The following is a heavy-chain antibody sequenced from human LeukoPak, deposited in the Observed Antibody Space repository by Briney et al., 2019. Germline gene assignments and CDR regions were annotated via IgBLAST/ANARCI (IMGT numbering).Heavy chain of an antibody. J-gene: IGHJ4*02. CDR1: GFTFSSYG. Sequence: GGSLRLSCAASGFTFSSYGMHWVRQAPGKGLEWVAFIRYDGSNKYYADSVKGRFTISRDNSKNTLYLQMNSLRVEDTALYYCAKDQLNRFCSGGTCSITHDYWGQGTLVTVSS. CDR3: AKDQLNRFCSGGTCSITHDY. D-gene: IGHD2-15*01. V-gene: IGHV3-30*02. CDR2: IRYDGSNK.